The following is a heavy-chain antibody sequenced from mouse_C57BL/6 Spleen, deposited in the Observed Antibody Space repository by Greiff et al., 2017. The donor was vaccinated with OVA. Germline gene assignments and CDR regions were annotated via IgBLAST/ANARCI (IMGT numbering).Heavy chain of an antibody. CDR2: IYPGDGDT. CDR1: GYAFSSYW. J-gene: IGHJ2*01. V-gene: IGHV1-80*01. Sequence: VKLQESGAELVKPGASVKISCKASGYAFSSYWMNWVKQRPGKGLEWIGQIYPGDGDTNYNGKFKGKATLTADKSSSTAYMQLSSLTSEDSAVYFCARYGVVAPYYFDYWGQGTTLTVSS. D-gene: IGHD1-1*01. CDR3: ARYGVVAPYYFDY.